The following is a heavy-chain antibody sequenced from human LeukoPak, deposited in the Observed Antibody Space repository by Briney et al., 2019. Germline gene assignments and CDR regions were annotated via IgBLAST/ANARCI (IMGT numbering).Heavy chain of an antibody. CDR1: EFTFDSYE. CDR3: AKGANGSGSYYSSYYYYYMDV. CDR2: ISSSSSYI. V-gene: IGHV3-21*04. J-gene: IGHJ6*03. Sequence: SGGSLRLSCAASEFTFDSYEMHWVRQAPGKGLEWVSSISSSSSYIYYADSVKGRFTISRDNAKNSLYLQMNSLRAEDTAVYYCAKGANGSGSYYSSYYYYYMDVWGKGTTVTVSS. D-gene: IGHD3-10*01.